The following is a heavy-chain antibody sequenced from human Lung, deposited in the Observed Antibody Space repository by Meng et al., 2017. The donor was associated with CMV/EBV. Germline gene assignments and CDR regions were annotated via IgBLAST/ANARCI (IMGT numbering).Heavy chain of an antibody. CDR3: ARGGGSYSGDD. CDR1: GFTFSSYT. J-gene: IGHJ4*02. CDR2: ISSSSSTI. Sequence: GESLKISCAASGFTFSSYTMNWVRQAPGKGLEWVSYISSSSSTIYYADSVKGRFTISRDNAKNSLYLQMNSLRAEDTAVYYCARGGGSYSGDDWGQGTLVTVSS. V-gene: IGHV3-48*04. D-gene: IGHD1-26*01.